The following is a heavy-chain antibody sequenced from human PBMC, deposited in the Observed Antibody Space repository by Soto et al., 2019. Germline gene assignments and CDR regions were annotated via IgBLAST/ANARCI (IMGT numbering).Heavy chain of an antibody. CDR2: INHSGST. CDR3: ARGGNTWIQLWHPPNFDY. CDR1: GGSISSGDYY. D-gene: IGHD5-18*01. J-gene: IGHJ4*02. V-gene: IGHV4-39*07. Sequence: SETLSLTCTVSGGSISSGDYYWSWIRQPPGKGLEWIGEINHSGSTNYNPSLKSRVTISVDTSKNQFSLKLSSVTAADTAVYYCARGGNTWIQLWHPPNFDYWGQGTLVTVSS.